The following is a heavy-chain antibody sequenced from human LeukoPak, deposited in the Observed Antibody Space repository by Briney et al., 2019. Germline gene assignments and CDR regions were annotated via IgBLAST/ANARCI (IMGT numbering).Heavy chain of an antibody. D-gene: IGHD3-3*01. Sequence: PSETLSLTCAVYGGSFSGYYWSWIRQPPGKGLKWIGEINHSGSTNYNPSLKSRVTISVDTSKNQFSLKLSSVTAADTAVYYCASFGVVTRYYFDYWGQGTLVTVSS. J-gene: IGHJ4*02. V-gene: IGHV4-34*01. CDR2: INHSGST. CDR1: GGSFSGYY. CDR3: ASFGVVTRYYFDY.